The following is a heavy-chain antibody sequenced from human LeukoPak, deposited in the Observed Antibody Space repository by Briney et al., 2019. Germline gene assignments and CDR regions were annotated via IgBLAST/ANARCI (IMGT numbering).Heavy chain of an antibody. CDR1: GFTFSSYA. CDR3: ARAPSLYGAFDI. V-gene: IGHV3-23*01. CDR2: ISGSGDNT. Sequence: GGSLRLSCAASGFTFSSYAMSWVRQAPGKGLEWVSGISGSGDNTYYADSVKGRFTISRDNAKNLLYLQMNNLRAEDTAVYYCARAPSLYGAFDIWGQGTMVTVSS. D-gene: IGHD3-16*02. J-gene: IGHJ3*02.